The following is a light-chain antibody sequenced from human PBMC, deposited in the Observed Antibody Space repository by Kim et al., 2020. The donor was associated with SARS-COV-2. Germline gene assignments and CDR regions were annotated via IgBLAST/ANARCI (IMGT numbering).Light chain of an antibody. CDR1: SSDVGGYNY. V-gene: IGLV2-14*01. CDR3: SSYTSSSTYV. J-gene: IGLJ1*01. CDR2: DVS. Sequence: QSALTQPASVSGSPGQSITISCTGTSSDVGGYNYVSWYQQHPGKAPKVMIYDVSKRPSGVSNRFSGSKSGNTASLTISGLQAEDEADYYCSSYTSSSTYVFGTETKVTVL.